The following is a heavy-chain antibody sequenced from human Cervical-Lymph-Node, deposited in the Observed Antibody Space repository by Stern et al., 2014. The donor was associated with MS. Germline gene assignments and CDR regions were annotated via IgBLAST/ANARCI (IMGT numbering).Heavy chain of an antibody. Sequence: EVQLVESGGGLVKPGGSLRLSCAASGFTFSSYSMNWVRQAPGKGLEWVSSISSSSSYIYYADSVKGRFTISRYNAKNSLYLQMNSLRAEDTAVYYCARDLGYCSGGSCYGRGFDYWGQGTLVTVSS. J-gene: IGHJ4*02. D-gene: IGHD2-15*01. V-gene: IGHV3-21*01. CDR2: ISSSSSYI. CDR3: ARDLGYCSGGSCYGRGFDY. CDR1: GFTFSSYS.